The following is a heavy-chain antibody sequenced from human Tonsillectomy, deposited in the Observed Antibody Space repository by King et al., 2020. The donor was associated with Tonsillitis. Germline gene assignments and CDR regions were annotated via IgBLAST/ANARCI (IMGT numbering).Heavy chain of an antibody. CDR3: ARRKDDRNYGDYSAFDI. CDR2: IWYDGSNK. Sequence: VQLVQSGGGVVQPGKSLRLSCAASGFSFSTYAMYWVRQAPGKGLEWVAVIWYDGSNKYYGDSVKGRFTISRDNSKNTLYLQMNSLRAEDTALYYCARRKDDRNYGDYSAFDIWGQGTMVTVSS. J-gene: IGHJ3*02. CDR1: GFSFSTYA. D-gene: IGHD4-17*01. V-gene: IGHV3-33*08.